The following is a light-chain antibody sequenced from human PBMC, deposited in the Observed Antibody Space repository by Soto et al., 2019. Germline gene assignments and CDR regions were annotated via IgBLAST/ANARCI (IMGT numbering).Light chain of an antibody. J-gene: IGKJ4*01. Sequence: EIVLTQSPATLSSSPGETAILSCRASQYVGSRLAWYQHKPGQAPRLLIYYMSKRATGIPARFSGSGSGTEFTLTISSLRSEDYAVYFCQQYIRWPLTFGGGTKVDIK. V-gene: IGKV3D-15*01. CDR2: YMS. CDR3: QQYIRWPLT. CDR1: QYVGSR.